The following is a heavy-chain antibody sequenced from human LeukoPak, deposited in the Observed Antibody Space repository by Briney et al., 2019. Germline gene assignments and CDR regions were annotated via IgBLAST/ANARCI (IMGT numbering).Heavy chain of an antibody. J-gene: IGHJ1*01. CDR2: IYYSWST. V-gene: IGHV4-59*08. CDR3: ARGGDTSGHYYFEYFQH. CDR1: GGSISSYY. D-gene: IGHD3-22*01. Sequence: SETLSLTCTVSGGSISSYYWSWIRQPPGKGLEGSGYIYYSWSTNYNPSLKSRVNISVATSKTQFSVKLSSVTAADTAVYYCARGGDTSGHYYFEYFQHWGQGTLVTVSS.